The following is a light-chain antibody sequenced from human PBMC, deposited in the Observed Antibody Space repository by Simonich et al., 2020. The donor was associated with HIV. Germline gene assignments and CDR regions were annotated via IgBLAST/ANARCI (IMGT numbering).Light chain of an antibody. CDR1: QSVTNN. CDR2: GAS. J-gene: IGKJ4*01. Sequence: EIVMTQSPATLSVSPGEKATFSCRASQSVTNNLACYQQKPGQAPRLLIYGASTRATGIPVRFSGRGSGTEFTLTISSLQSEDFAVYYCQQYHLWPPLTFGGGTKVEIK. CDR3: QQYHLWPPLT. V-gene: IGKV3-15*01.